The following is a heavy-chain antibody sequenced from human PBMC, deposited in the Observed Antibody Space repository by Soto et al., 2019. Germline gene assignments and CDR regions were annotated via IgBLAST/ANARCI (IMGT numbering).Heavy chain of an antibody. Sequence: QVQLQESGPGLVKPSETLSLTCTVSGVSITPYYWTWIRHPPGKGLEWIGYVYHTGNTYYNPSLKSRVTLSLDTSKNQVSLRLKSVTAADTAVYYCAREQYNWKLWGQGTLVTVSS. CDR1: GVSITPYY. CDR2: VYHTGNT. J-gene: IGHJ4*02. D-gene: IGHD1-20*01. V-gene: IGHV4-59*01. CDR3: AREQYNWKL.